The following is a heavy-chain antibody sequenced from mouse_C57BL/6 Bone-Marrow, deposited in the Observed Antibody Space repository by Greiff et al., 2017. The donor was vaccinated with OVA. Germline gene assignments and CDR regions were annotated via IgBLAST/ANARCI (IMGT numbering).Heavy chain of an antibody. J-gene: IGHJ4*01. Sequence: EVKVVESGGDLVKPGGSLKLSCAASGFTFSSYGMSWVRQTPDKRLEWVATISSGGSYTYYPDSVKGRFTISRDNAKNTLYLQMSSLKSEDTAMYYCARLYSNYGDYAMDYWGQGTSVTVSS. D-gene: IGHD2-5*01. CDR1: GFTFSSYG. CDR2: ISSGGSYT. V-gene: IGHV5-6*01. CDR3: ARLYSNYGDYAMDY.